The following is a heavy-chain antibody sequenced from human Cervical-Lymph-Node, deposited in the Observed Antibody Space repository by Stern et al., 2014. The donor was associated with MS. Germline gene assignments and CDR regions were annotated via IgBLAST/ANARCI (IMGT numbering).Heavy chain of an antibody. CDR2: LSHDRTYT. D-gene: IGHD5-18*01. V-gene: IGHV3-33*01. CDR1: GFTFSNYG. J-gene: IGHJ4*02. Sequence: MQLVESGGGVVQPERSLRLSCVASGFTFSNYGMHWVRQAPGMGLVWVAVLSHDRTYTDYADSVKGRFTVSRDDPKNTLYLQMNSLRVEDTAVYYCARDVDPGMDYWGQGTLVTVSS. CDR3: ARDVDPGMDY.